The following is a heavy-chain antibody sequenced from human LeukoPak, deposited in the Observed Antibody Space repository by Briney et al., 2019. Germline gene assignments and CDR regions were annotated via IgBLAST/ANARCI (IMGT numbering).Heavy chain of an antibody. CDR3: AKEDTAMVLGWSNFDY. J-gene: IGHJ4*02. V-gene: IGHV3-9*01. CDR2: ISWNSGSI. D-gene: IGHD5-18*01. CDR1: GFTFDDYA. Sequence: GGSLRLSCAASGFTFDDYAMHWVRQAPGKGLEWVSGISWNSGSIGYADSVKGRFTIFRDNAKNSLYLQMNSLRAEDTALYYCAKEDTAMVLGWSNFDYWGQGTLVTVSS.